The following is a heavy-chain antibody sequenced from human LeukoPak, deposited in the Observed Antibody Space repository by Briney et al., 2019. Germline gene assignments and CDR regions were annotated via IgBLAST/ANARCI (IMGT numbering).Heavy chain of an antibody. Sequence: PGGSLRLSCAASGFTFSSYAMSWVRQAPGKGLDWVSTISGGGTYTYYADSVKGRFTISRDNSKNTQYLQMNSLRAEDTAVYYCAKGYSNPSHFVYWGQGALVTVSS. CDR1: GFTFSSYA. V-gene: IGHV3-23*01. CDR2: ISGGGTYT. D-gene: IGHD4-11*01. CDR3: AKGYSNPSHFVY. J-gene: IGHJ4*02.